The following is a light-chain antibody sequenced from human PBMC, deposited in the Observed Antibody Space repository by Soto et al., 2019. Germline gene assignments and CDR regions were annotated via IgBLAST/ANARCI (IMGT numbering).Light chain of an antibody. CDR2: GAS. CDR3: QHYNNWPRA. J-gene: IGKJ1*01. V-gene: IGKV3-15*01. Sequence: EIVMTQSPATLSVSPGERATLSCRASQSVNSNLAWYQQKPGQAPRLLIYGASTRATDIPARFSGSGSGTEFNLTISSLQSEDLAVYSCQHYNNWPRAFGQGTKVEIK. CDR1: QSVNSN.